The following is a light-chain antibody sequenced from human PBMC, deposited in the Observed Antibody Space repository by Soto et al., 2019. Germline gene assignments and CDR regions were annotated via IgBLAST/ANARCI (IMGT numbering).Light chain of an antibody. Sequence: EIIMTQSPATLSVSPGERATLSCRASQSVANKVAWYQQKPGQAPRLLIYGASTRASGIPARFSGSGSGTEFTLTISSLQSEDFAVYSCQQYNNWPPWTFGQGTKVEIK. CDR1: QSVANK. V-gene: IGKV3-15*01. CDR2: GAS. CDR3: QQYNNWPPWT. J-gene: IGKJ1*01.